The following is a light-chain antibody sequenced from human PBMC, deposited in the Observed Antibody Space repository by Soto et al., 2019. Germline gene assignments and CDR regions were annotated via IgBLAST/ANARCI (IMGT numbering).Light chain of an antibody. CDR1: SSDVGAYNY. J-gene: IGLJ1*01. CDR2: DVN. V-gene: IGLV2-14*03. Sequence: QSALTQPASVSGSPGQSIAISCTGTSSDVGAYNYVSWYQQHPGKAPKLMIYDVNNRPSGVSNRFSGSKSGNTASLTIYGLQAEDEADYYCCSYTTSSPYVFGNGTKRTVL. CDR3: CSYTTSSPYV.